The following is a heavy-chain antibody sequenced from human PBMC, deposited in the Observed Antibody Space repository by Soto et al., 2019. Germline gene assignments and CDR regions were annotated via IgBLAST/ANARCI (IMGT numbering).Heavy chain of an antibody. D-gene: IGHD2-15*01. CDR3: ARDGREMAAYDAFDI. V-gene: IGHV3-33*01. J-gene: IGHJ3*02. CDR2: IWYDGSNK. Sequence: QVQLVESGGGVVQPGRSLRLSCAASGFTFSSYGMHWVRQAPGKGLEWVAVIWYDGSNKYYADSVKGRFTISRDNSKNTLYLQMNSLRAEDTAVYYCARDGREMAAYDAFDIWGQGTMVTVSS. CDR1: GFTFSSYG.